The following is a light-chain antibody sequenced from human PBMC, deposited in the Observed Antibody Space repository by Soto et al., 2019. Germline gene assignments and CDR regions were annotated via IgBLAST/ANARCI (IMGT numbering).Light chain of an antibody. CDR2: DAS. Sequence: FVLTQSPGTLSLSPGERATLSCRASQTVRNNYLAWYQQKPGQAPRLPIYDASNRATGIPARFSGSGSGTDFTLTISSLEPEDFAVYYCQQRSNWPPLTFGGGTNADIK. CDR3: QQRSNWPPLT. V-gene: IGKV3-11*01. CDR1: QTVRNNY. J-gene: IGKJ4*01.